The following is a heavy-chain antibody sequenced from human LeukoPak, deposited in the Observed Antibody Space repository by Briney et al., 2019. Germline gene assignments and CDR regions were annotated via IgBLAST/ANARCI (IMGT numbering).Heavy chain of an antibody. CDR3: ARLAPDYADYWFDP. CDR2: IYPTDSIT. D-gene: IGHD4-17*01. J-gene: IGHJ5*02. CDR1: GYDFSTKW. V-gene: IGHV5-51*01. Sequence: KRGESLKISCQTSGYDFSTKWIGRVRQMPGKGLEWMGIIYPTDSITRYSPSFQGHVSISVDTSINTAYLQWASLRPSDTAMYFCARLAPDYADYWFDPWGQGILVTVSS.